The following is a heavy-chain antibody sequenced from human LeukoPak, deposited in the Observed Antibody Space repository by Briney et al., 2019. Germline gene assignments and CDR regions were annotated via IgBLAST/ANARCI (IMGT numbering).Heavy chain of an antibody. D-gene: IGHD4-11*01. J-gene: IGHJ4*02. CDR1: GFTFSSYG. CDR2: IWYDGSNK. CDR3: ARVSNDYSNYIDY. V-gene: IGHV3-33*01. Sequence: GGSLRLSCAASGFTFSSYGMHWVRQAPGKGLEWVAVIWYDGSNKYYADSVKGRFTIPRDNSKNTLYLQMNSLRAEDTAVYYCARVSNDYSNYIDYWGQGTLVTVSS.